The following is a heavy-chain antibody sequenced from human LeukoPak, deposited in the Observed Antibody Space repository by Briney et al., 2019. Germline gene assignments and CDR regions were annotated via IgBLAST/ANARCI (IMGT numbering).Heavy chain of an antibody. V-gene: IGHV3-48*04. J-gene: IGHJ4*02. CDR2: ISSSSSTI. CDR3: AREDGSYPGPFDY. CDR1: GFTFSSYS. Sequence: GGSLRLSCAASGFTFSSYSMNWVRQAPGKGLEWVSYISSSSSTIYYADSVKGRFTISRDNARNSLYLQMNSLRAEDTAVYYCAREDGSYPGPFDYWGQGTLVTVSS. D-gene: IGHD1-26*01.